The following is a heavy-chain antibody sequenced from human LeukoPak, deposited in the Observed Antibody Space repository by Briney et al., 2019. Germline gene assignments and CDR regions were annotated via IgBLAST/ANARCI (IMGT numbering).Heavy chain of an antibody. J-gene: IGHJ3*02. V-gene: IGHV1-69*05. D-gene: IGHD5-18*01. CDR2: IIPIFGTA. CDR3: ARVGSFVFGYSYGSSAFDI. Sequence: ASVKVSCKASGGTFSSYAISWVRQAPGQGLEWMGGIIPIFGTANYAQKFQGRVTITTDESTSTAYMELSSLRSEDTAVYYCARVGSFVFGYSYGSSAFDIWGQGIMVTVSS. CDR1: GGTFSSYA.